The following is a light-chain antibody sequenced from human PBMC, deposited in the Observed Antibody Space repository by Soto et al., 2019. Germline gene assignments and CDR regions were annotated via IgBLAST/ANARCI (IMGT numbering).Light chain of an antibody. J-gene: IGLJ3*02. Sequence: QSALTQPPSASGARGQSVTISCTGTSVDINYVSCFQQHPGKAPKLIICEVTKRPSGVPDRFSGSKSGNTASLTVSGLQDDDAADYYRSSYAGRDIWVFGGGTKVTVL. CDR1: SVDINY. CDR2: EVT. V-gene: IGLV2-8*01. CDR3: SSYAGRDIWV.